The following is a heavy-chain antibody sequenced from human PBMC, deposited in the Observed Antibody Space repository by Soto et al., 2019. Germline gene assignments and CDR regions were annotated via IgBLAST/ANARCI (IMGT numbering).Heavy chain of an antibody. D-gene: IGHD6-19*01. CDR3: AKDRQWLVFFDY. CDR2: ISGSGGST. J-gene: IGHJ4*02. CDR1: GFTFSSYA. V-gene: IGHV3-23*01. Sequence: GGSLILSCAASGFTFSSYAMSWVRQAPGKGLEWVSAISGSGGSTYYADSVKGRFTISRDNSKNTLYLQMNSLRAEDTAVYYCAKDRQWLVFFDYWGQGTLVTVS.